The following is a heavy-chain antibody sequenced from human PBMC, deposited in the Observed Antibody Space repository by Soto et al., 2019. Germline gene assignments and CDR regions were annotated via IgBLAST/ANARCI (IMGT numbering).Heavy chain of an antibody. J-gene: IGHJ4*02. D-gene: IGHD3-3*01. Sequence: GESLKISCKGSGYSFTSYWIGWVRQMPGKGLEWMGIIYPGDPDTRYSPSFQGQVTISADKSISTAFLQWSSLKASDTAMYFCARGLAYFDFWSGYSPFDYWGQGTLVTVSS. V-gene: IGHV5-51*01. CDR2: IYPGDPDT. CDR3: ARGLAYFDFWSGYSPFDY. CDR1: GYSFTSYW.